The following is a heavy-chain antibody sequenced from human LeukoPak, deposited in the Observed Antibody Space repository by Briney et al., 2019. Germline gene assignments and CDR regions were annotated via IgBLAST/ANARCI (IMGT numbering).Heavy chain of an antibody. Sequence: SETLSLTCTVSGGSISSGGYYWSWIRQPPGKGLEWIGYIYHSGSTNYNPSLKSRVTISVDTSKNQFSLKLSSVTAADTAVYYCARRGRSPGYCSSTSCKGNYYYMDVWGKGTTVTVSS. CDR2: IYHSGST. D-gene: IGHD2-2*01. CDR3: ARRGRSPGYCSSTSCKGNYYYMDV. V-gene: IGHV4-30-2*01. J-gene: IGHJ6*03. CDR1: GGSISSGGYY.